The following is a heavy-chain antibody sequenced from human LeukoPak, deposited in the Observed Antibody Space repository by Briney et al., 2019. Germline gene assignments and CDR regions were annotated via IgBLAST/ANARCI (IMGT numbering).Heavy chain of an antibody. Sequence: GGSLRLSCTASGFTFGRYAMHWLRQAPGKGLEWVAVIAYDGSNKYSADSLKGQGRFTISRDNSKNTLFLEMNSLRPEDTAVYYCAKYAAAGAYDRHSEIDSWGQGTLVTVSS. V-gene: IGHV3-30*04. D-gene: IGHD3-22*01. J-gene: IGHJ4*02. CDR2: IAYDGSNK. CDR3: AKYAAAGAYDRHSEIDS. CDR1: GFTFGRYA.